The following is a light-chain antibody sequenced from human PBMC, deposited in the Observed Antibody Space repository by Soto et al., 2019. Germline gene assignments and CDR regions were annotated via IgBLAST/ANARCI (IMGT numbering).Light chain of an antibody. J-gene: IGKJ1*01. CDR1: QTINSW. CDR2: KTS. V-gene: IGKV1-5*03. Sequence: DVQMTQSPSTLSASVGDTVTITCRASQTINSWLAWYQHRPGQGPKLLIYKTSTVEGGVPLRFSGSGSGTEFTLTISSLQPADSATYYCQQYNTYPMAFGQGTKVDIK. CDR3: QQYNTYPMA.